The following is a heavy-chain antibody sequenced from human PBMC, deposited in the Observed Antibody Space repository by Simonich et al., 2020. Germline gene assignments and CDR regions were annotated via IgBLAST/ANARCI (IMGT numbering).Heavy chain of an antibody. CDR1: GYTFTSYG. Sequence: QVQLVQSGAEVKKPGASVKVSCKASGYTFTSYGISWVRQAPGQGLEWKGWISAYNGNTNHTQKLKGRVTLTTATSTSTAYMGRRSLRSDDTAVYYCARSTTGTTAFDIWGQGTMVTVSS. V-gene: IGHV1-18*01. D-gene: IGHD1-1*01. CDR3: ARSTTGTTAFDI. CDR2: ISAYNGNT. J-gene: IGHJ3*02.